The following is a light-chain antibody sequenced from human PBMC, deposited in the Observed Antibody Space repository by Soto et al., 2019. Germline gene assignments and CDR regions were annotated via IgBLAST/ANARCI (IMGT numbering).Light chain of an antibody. Sequence: QSALTQPPSVSGAPGQRVTISCTGSSSNIGANYDVHWYQQVPGTAPKLLIYGNNNRPSGVPDRFSGSKSGTSASLAITGLQAEDEADYYCQSYDSSLSGSVVFGGGTKLTVL. CDR3: QSYDSSLSGSVV. CDR1: SSNIGANYD. V-gene: IGLV1-40*01. CDR2: GNN. J-gene: IGLJ2*01.